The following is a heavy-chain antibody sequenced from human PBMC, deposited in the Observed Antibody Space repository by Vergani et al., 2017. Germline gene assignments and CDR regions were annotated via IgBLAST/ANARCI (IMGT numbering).Heavy chain of an antibody. J-gene: IGHJ4*02. CDR2: IIPIFGTA. D-gene: IGHD3-22*01. V-gene: IGHV1-69*01. CDR3: ARDIGSSGYTHFDY. CDR1: GGTFSSYA. Sequence: QVQLVQSGAEVKKPGSSVKVSCKASGGTFSSYAISWVRPAPGQGLEWMGGIIPIFGTANYAQKFQGRVTITAEESTSTAYMELRRLRSEDTAVYYCARDIGSSGYTHFDYWGQGTLVTVSS.